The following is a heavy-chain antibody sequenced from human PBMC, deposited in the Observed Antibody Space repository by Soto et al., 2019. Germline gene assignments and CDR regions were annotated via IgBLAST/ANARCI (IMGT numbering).Heavy chain of an antibody. CDR3: ARGRPGYCSGGSCYVYGMDV. V-gene: IGHV1-3*01. J-gene: IGHJ6*02. CDR1: GYTXTSYA. D-gene: IGHD2-15*01. CDR2: INAGNCNT. Sequence: GXSXKVSFKASGYTXTSYAMDWVRQAPGQSLEWIGWINAGNCNTKYSKKFQGRVTINRDTSARTAYMELRSLRSEDKAVYYCARGRPGYCSGGSCYVYGMDVWGQGTTGTVSS.